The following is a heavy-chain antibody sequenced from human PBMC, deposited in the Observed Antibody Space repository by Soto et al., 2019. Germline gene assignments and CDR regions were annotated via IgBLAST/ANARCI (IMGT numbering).Heavy chain of an antibody. V-gene: IGHV4-59*08. CDR2: IYYSGST. D-gene: IGHD3-22*01. CDR3: ARAYYYDSSNVYYFDY. Sequence: SETLSLTCTVAGGSISSYYWSWIRQPPGKGLEWIGYIYYSGSTNYNPSLKSRVTISVDTSKNQFSLKLSSVTAADTAVYYCARAYYYDSSNVYYFDYWGQGTLVTVPQ. J-gene: IGHJ4*02. CDR1: GGSISSYY.